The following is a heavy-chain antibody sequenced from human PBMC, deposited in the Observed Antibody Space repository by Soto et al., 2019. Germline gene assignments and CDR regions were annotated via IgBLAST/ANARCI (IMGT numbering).Heavy chain of an antibody. J-gene: IGHJ3*02. V-gene: IGHV3-74*01. CDR1: GYPFSRHW. CDR3: ARPRSMSSSGFDI. Sequence: EVQLVESGGGLVQPGGSLRLSCAASGYPFSRHWIHWVRQAPGQGPVGVSRISPDGTVTDYADFVEGRFTISRDNAQNTLYLQMSSLRAEDTAVYYCARPRSMSSSGFDIWGQGGGGTVSS. CDR2: ISPDGTVT. D-gene: IGHD1-26*01.